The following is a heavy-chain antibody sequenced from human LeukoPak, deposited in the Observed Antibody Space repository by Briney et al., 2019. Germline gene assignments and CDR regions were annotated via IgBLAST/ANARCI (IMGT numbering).Heavy chain of an antibody. Sequence: PSETLSLTCAVYGGSFSGYYWSWIRQPPGTGLEWIGEINHSGSTNYNPSLKSRVTISVDTSKNQFSLKLSSVTAADTAVYYCARVVDTAMDTDYWGQGTLVTVSS. CDR3: ARVVDTAMDTDY. V-gene: IGHV4-34*01. CDR1: GGSFSGYY. CDR2: INHSGST. D-gene: IGHD5-18*01. J-gene: IGHJ4*02.